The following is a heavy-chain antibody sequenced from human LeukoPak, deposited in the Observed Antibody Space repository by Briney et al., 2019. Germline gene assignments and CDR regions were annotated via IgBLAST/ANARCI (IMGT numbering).Heavy chain of an antibody. D-gene: IGHD6-6*01. V-gene: IGHV3-64D*06. CDR2: ISTNGGSI. CDR3: ARRIAARREFDY. Sequence: GGSLRLSCSASGFTLSSCAMHWVRQAPGKGLEYVSGISTNGGSIYYADSVKGRFTISRDNSKNMLYLQMTSLRAEDTAVYYCARRIAARREFDYWGQGTLVTVSP. J-gene: IGHJ4*02. CDR1: GFTLSSCA.